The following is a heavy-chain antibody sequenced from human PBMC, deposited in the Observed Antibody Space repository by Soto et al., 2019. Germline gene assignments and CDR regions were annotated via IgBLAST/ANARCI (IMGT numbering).Heavy chain of an antibody. CDR3: AREEAVRLERRFDS. CDR1: GGSIRSNGYP. J-gene: IGHJ5*01. V-gene: IGHV4-31*03. Sequence: SETLSLTCTVSGGSIRSNGYPWNWIRQHPGKGLEWIGYIYYSGSTYYNPSLKSRLTISIDTSQNLFSLKLSSVTAADTAVYFCAREEAVRLERRFDSWGQGTLVTVSS. CDR2: IYYSGST. D-gene: IGHD6-6*01.